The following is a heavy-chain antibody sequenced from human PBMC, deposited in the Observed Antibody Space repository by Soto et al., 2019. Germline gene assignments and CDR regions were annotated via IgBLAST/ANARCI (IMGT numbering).Heavy chain of an antibody. Sequence: QVHLVESGGGVVQPGRSLRLSCAASGFMFSGFGMHWVRQAPGKGLQWVAGISKDGSKKYYADSVKGRFTISRDNSEKTLYLQMNSLRAEDTAVYYCANPSGYYFGLGSHDEASDMWGQGTGVTVFS. D-gene: IGHD3-10*01. CDR3: ANPSGYYFGLGSHDEASDM. CDR1: GFMFSGFG. V-gene: IGHV3-30*18. J-gene: IGHJ3*02. CDR2: ISKDGSKK.